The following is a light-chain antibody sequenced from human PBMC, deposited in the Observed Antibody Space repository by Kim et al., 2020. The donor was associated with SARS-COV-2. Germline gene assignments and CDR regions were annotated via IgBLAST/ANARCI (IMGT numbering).Light chain of an antibody. CDR1: QSVSRSY. J-gene: IGKJ2*01. V-gene: IGKV3-20*01. Sequence: SMCPGERDPLSCRASQSVSRSYLAWYQQKPGPAPRLLIYGASSRATGIPDRFSGSGSGTDFTLTISRLEPEDFAVYYCQQYGSSYTFGQGTKLEI. CDR3: QQYGSSYT. CDR2: GAS.